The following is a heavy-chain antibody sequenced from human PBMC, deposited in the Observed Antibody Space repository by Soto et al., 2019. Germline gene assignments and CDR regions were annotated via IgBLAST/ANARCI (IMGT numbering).Heavy chain of an antibody. CDR2: IYPGDSDT. V-gene: IGHV5-51*01. CDR1: GYSFTSYW. CDR3: ARSTVVVPAAIDY. D-gene: IGHD2-2*01. J-gene: IGHJ4*02. Sequence: GGSLRLSCKGSGYSFTSYWIGWVRQMPGKGLEWMGIIYPGDSDTRYSPSFQGQVTISADKSISTAYLQWSSLKASDTAMYYCARSTVVVPAAIDYWGQGTLVTVSS.